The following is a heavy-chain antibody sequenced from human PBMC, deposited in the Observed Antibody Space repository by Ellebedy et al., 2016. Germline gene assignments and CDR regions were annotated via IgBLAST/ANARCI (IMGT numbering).Heavy chain of an antibody. Sequence: SETLSLTCTVSGGSISNYYWSWIRQPPGRGLEWIGYVFYSGNTNYNPSLKSRVTLSVDTSKNQFSLNLTSLTAADTAVYYCSRAGAGLDYWGQGTLVTVSS. CDR2: VFYSGNT. D-gene: IGHD6-13*01. V-gene: IGHV4-59*01. CDR1: GGSISNYY. J-gene: IGHJ4*02. CDR3: SRAGAGLDY.